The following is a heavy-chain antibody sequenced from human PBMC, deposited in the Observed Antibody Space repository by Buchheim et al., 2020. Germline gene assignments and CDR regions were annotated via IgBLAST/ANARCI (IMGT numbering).Heavy chain of an antibody. CDR1: GFTFSSYG. CDR2: ISYDGSNK. D-gene: IGHD3-22*01. J-gene: IGHJ4*02. Sequence: QVQLVESGGGVVQPGRSLRLSCAASGFTFSSYGMHWVRQAPGKGLEWVAVISYDGSNKYYADSVKGRFTISRDNSKNTLYLQMNSLRAEDTAAYYCAKDSYDSSGYYWGYFDYWGQGTL. V-gene: IGHV3-30*18. CDR3: AKDSYDSSGYYWGYFDY.